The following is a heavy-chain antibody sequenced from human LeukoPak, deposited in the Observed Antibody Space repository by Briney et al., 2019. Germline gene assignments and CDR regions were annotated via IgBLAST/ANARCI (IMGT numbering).Heavy chain of an antibody. J-gene: IGHJ3*02. CDR2: INSDGSST. V-gene: IGHV3-74*01. CDR1: GFTFSSYW. CDR3: ARDSRGSIAARPAFDI. Sequence: GSLRLSCAASGFTFSSYWMHWVRHAPGKGLVWVSRINSDGSSTSYADSVKGRFTISRDNAKNTLYLQMNSLRAEDTAVYYCARDSRGSIAARPAFDIWGQGTMVTVSS. D-gene: IGHD6-6*01.